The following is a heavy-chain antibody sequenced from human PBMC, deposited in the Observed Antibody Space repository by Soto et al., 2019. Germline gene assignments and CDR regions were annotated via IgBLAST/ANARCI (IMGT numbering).Heavy chain of an antibody. CDR3: AKDIHGAYFDY. CDR2: LYSAGSA. D-gene: IGHD4-17*01. V-gene: IGHV3-66*01. CDR1: GFTVSSYH. J-gene: IGHJ4*02. Sequence: GGSLRRSCAASGFTVSSYHMSWVRQAPGKGLEWVSVLYSAGSADFADSVKGRFTISRDNSKNTLYLQMSSLRAEDTAVYYCAKDIHGAYFDYWGQGTLVTVSS.